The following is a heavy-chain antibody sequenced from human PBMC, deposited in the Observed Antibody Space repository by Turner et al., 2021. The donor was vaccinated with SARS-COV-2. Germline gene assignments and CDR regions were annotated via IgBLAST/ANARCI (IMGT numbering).Heavy chain of an antibody. CDR2: ISSRSSYI. V-gene: IGHV3-21*01. D-gene: IGHD3-3*01. Sequence: VRLVESGGGLVQPGGSLRLSCAASGFTFDNYAMHWVRQGPGKGLEWVSSISSRSSYIYYADSVKGRFTISRDNAKNSLHLQMNSLRAEDTAVYYCARGDDFWSGYYYYGMDVWGQGTTVTVSS. CDR3: ARGDDFWSGYYYYGMDV. J-gene: IGHJ6*02. CDR1: GFTFDNYA.